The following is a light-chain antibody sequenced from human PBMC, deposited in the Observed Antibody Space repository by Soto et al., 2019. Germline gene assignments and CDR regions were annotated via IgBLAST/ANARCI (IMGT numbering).Light chain of an antibody. J-gene: IGKJ4*01. CDR1: QSVSNK. CDR2: KAS. CDR3: QQYHRYSPLT. V-gene: IGKV1-5*03. Sequence: DIQMTQSPSTLSASVGDRVTIICRASQSVSNKLAWYQQKPGKAPKPLIYKASSLESGVPSRFSGSGSGTEFSLTISSLQPDDFATYYCQQYHRYSPLTFGEGTTVEIK.